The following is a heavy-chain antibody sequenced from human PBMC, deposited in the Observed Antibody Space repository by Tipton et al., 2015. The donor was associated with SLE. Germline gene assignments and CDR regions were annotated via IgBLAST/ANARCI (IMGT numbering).Heavy chain of an antibody. D-gene: IGHD3-10*01. CDR3: ARRETTLVQGVRQYYFDY. CDR2: IYHSGST. CDR1: GASISHYY. Sequence: TLSLTCSVSGASISHYYWSWIRQPPGRGLEWIGYIYHSGSTNYNPSLKSRVTISVDMSNNQFSLKLSSVTAADTAVYYCARRETTLVQGVRQYYFDYWGQGTLVTVSS. J-gene: IGHJ4*02. V-gene: IGHV4-59*08.